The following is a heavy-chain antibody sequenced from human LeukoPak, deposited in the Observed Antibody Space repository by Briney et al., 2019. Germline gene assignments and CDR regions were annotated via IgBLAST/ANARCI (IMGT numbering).Heavy chain of an antibody. CDR3: ARHPAASFGGYFDY. CDR1: GGSISSSSYY. Sequence: NPSETLSLTCTVSGGSISSSSYYWGRIRQRPGKGLEWVGSIYYSGSTYYNPSLKSRVTISVDTSKNQFSLKLSSVTAADTAVYYCARHPAASFGGYFDYWGQGTLVTVSS. CDR2: IYYSGST. J-gene: IGHJ4*02. D-gene: IGHD3-16*01. V-gene: IGHV4-39*07.